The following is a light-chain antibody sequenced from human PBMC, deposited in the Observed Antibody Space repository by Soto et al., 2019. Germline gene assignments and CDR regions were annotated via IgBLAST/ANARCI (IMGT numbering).Light chain of an antibody. CDR1: QGISSY. V-gene: IGKV1-8*01. CDR3: QQYYSYPFS. CDR2: AAS. Sequence: AIQMIQSPSSLSASTGDRVTITCRASQGISSYLAWYQQRPGKAPKLLIYAASTLQSGVPSRFSGSGSGTDFTLTISCLQSENFATYYCQQYYSYPFSFGGGTKVDIK. J-gene: IGKJ4*01.